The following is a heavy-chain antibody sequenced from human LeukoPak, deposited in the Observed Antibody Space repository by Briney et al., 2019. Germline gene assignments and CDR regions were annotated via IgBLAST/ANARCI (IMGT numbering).Heavy chain of an antibody. CDR1: GYTFTVDY. CDR3: AREKYYGSGSWDFDY. J-gene: IGHJ4*02. CDR2: INPNSGGT. V-gene: IGHV1-2*02. Sequence: ASLNVSSEASGYTFTVDYMHGVRQAPGQGVECMGGINPNSGGTTYAQNFQGRVTMTRDTSTSTDYMELSRLRSDDTAVYYCAREKYYGSGSWDFDYWGQGTLVTVSS. D-gene: IGHD3-10*01.